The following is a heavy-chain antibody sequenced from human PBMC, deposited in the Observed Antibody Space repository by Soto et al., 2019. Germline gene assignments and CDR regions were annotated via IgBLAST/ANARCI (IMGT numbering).Heavy chain of an antibody. CDR1: GGSISSGGYY. D-gene: IGHD3-3*01. V-gene: IGHV4-31*03. CDR3: ARGRAGCFWSGRRDNWFDP. J-gene: IGHJ5*02. Sequence: QVQLQESGPGLVKPSQTLSLTCTVSGGSISSGGYYWSWIRQHPGKGLEWIAYIYYSGSTYYNPSLKSRVTISLDTSKNQFSLKLSSVTAAATAVYYCARGRAGCFWSGRRDNWFDPWGQGTLVTVSS. CDR2: IYYSGST.